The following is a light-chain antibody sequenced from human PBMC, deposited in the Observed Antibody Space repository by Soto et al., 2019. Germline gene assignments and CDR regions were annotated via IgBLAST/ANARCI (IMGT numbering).Light chain of an antibody. J-gene: IGKJ2*01. CDR2: DVF. Sequence: DIQMTQSPSSLSASVGDRVTLTCRASQSISGYLNWYQQKTGKPPNLLVYDVFNLQPGVPLRFSGSGSGTHFTLTISSVQPEDFATYYCQQSSSTPYTFGQGTKLEIK. CDR1: QSISGY. CDR3: QQSSSTPYT. V-gene: IGKV1-39*01.